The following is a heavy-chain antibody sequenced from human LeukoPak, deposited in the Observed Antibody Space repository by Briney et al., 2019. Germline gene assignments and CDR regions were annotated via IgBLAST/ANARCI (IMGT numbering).Heavy chain of an antibody. CDR3: ARHSGYEPGSEYYFDY. CDR2: ISSSSSYI. J-gene: IGHJ4*02. CDR1: GFTFSSYS. V-gene: IGHV3-21*04. D-gene: IGHD5-12*01. Sequence: GGSLRLSCAASGFTFSSYSMNWVRQAPGKGLEWVSSISSSSSYIYYADSVKGRFTISRDNAKNSLYLQMNSLRAEDTAVYYCARHSGYEPGSEYYFDYWGQGTLVTVSS.